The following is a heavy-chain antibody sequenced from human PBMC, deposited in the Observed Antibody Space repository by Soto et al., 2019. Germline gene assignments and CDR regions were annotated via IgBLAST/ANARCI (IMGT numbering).Heavy chain of an antibody. CDR1: GYSFTNYW. V-gene: IGHV5-51*01. Sequence: GESLKISCKASGYSFTNYWIGWVRQMPGKGLEWMGIIYPGDSDTRYSPSFQGQVTISVDKSISAAYLQWSGLKASDIAMYYCARYRHESSGYYYDYWGQGTLVTGLL. J-gene: IGHJ4*02. D-gene: IGHD3-22*01. CDR2: IYPGDSDT. CDR3: ARYRHESSGYYYDY.